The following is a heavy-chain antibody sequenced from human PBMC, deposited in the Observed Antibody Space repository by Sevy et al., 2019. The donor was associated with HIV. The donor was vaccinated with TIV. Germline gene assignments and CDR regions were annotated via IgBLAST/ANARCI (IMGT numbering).Heavy chain of an antibody. J-gene: IGHJ6*02. CDR2: IRYDGSNK. Sequence: GGSLRLSCAPSGFTFSTYDMHWVRQAPGKGLEWVAYIRYDGSNKYYGDSVRGRFTISRDNSKSTLYVQLNSLRAEDTAVYYCARGRKTTQEWLEELDYYYGMDVWGQGTSVTVSS. CDR1: GFTFSTYD. V-gene: IGHV3-30*02. D-gene: IGHD2-8*01. CDR3: ARGRKTTQEWLEELDYYYGMDV.